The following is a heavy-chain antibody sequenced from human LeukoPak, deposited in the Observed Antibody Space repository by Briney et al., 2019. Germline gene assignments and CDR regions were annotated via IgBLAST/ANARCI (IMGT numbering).Heavy chain of an antibody. CDR1: EYTFTSCY. Sequence: GASVKVSCKASEYTFTSCYMHWVRQAPGQGLEWMGIINPSGGSTSYAQKFQGRVTMTRDTSTSTVYMELSSLRSEDTAVYYCARRVTAHFDYWGQGTLVTVSS. J-gene: IGHJ4*02. CDR2: INPSGGST. V-gene: IGHV1-46*01. CDR3: ARRVTAHFDY. D-gene: IGHD5-18*01.